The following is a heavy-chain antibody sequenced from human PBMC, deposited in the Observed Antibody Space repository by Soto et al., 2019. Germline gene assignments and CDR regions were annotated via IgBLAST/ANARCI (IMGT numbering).Heavy chain of an antibody. D-gene: IGHD3-22*01. Sequence: KPGGSLRLSCAASGFTFSDYYMSWIRQAPGKGLEWVSYISSSSSYTNYADSVKGRFTISRDNAKNSLYLQMNSLRAEDTAVYYCARDIPYYDSSGYRHFDYWCQGTLVTVSS. CDR1: GFTFSDYY. J-gene: IGHJ4*02. CDR3: ARDIPYYDSSGYRHFDY. V-gene: IGHV3-11*06. CDR2: ISSSSSYT.